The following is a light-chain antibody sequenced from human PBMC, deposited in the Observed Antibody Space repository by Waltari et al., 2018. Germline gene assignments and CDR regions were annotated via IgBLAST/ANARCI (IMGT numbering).Light chain of an antibody. CDR3: ASWDESHYV. V-gene: IGLV1-47*01. J-gene: IGLJ1*01. Sequence: QSVLTQPPSASGTPGQRLSISCSGSMSNLGSNYLYWYHHSPGTAPKLLIYRNNPRPSGVPDRFSASKYGTSASLAIDGLRSEDEAVYYCASWDESHYVFGTGTTVTVL. CDR1: MSNLGSNY. CDR2: RNN.